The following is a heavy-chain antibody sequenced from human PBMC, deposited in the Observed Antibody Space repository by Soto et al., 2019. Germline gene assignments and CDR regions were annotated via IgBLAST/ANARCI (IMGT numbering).Heavy chain of an antibody. CDR3: ARDEVYYGFFDY. D-gene: IGHD4-17*01. Sequence: SETLSLTCTVSGGSVSSGSYYWSWIRQPPGKGLEWIGYIYYSGSTNYNPSLKSRVTISVDTSKNQFSLKLSSVTAADTAVYYCARDEVYYGFFDYWGQGTLVTVSS. CDR1: GGSVSSGSYY. V-gene: IGHV4-61*01. J-gene: IGHJ4*02. CDR2: IYYSGST.